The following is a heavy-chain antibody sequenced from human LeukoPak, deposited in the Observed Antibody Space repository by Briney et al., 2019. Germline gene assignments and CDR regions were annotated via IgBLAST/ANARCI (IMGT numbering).Heavy chain of an antibody. Sequence: PSETLSLTCTVSGGPISSSSYYWGWIRQPPGKGLEWIGSIYYSGSTNYNPSLKSRVTISVDKSKNQFSLKLSSVTAADTAVYYCASQGGTMVRGVRAFDIWGQGTMVTVSS. CDR1: GGPISSSSYY. CDR2: IYYSGST. CDR3: ASQGGTMVRGVRAFDI. D-gene: IGHD3-10*01. V-gene: IGHV4-39*07. J-gene: IGHJ3*02.